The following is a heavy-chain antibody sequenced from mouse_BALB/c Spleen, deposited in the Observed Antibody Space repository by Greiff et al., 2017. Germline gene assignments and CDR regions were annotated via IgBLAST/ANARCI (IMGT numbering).Heavy chain of an antibody. CDR1: GFTFSSFG. D-gene: IGHD2-4*01. J-gene: IGHJ4*01. CDR2: ISSGSSTI. V-gene: IGHV5-17*02. CDR3: ARRVHYDYESVYAMDY. Sequence: EVQLVESGGGLVQPGGSRKLSCAASGFTFSSFGMHWVRQAPEKGLEWVAYISSGSSTIYYADTVKGRFTISRDNPKNTLFLQMTSLRSEDTAMYYCARRVHYDYESVYAMDYWGQGTSVTVSS.